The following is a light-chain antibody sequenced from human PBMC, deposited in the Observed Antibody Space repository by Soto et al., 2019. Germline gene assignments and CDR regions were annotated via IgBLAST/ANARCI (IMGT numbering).Light chain of an antibody. CDR3: QQYSTYTPRT. J-gene: IGKJ1*01. V-gene: IGKV1-5*03. CDR1: QSISIW. Sequence: DIQMTQSPSTLSSSVRERVTITCRASQSISIWLAWYQQKPGKAPKILIYKASSLESGVPSRFSGSGSGTEFTLTISSLQPDDFATYYCQQYSTYTPRTFGQGTKVDIK. CDR2: KAS.